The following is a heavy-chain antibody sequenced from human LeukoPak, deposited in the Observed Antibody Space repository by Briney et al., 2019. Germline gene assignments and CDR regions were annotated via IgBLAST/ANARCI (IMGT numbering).Heavy chain of an antibody. CDR3: ARDSSMLRGPLVIYYFDF. V-gene: IGHV4-34*01. J-gene: IGHJ4*02. CDR1: GGSFSGYY. D-gene: IGHD3-10*01. CDR2: INHSGST. Sequence: PSETLSLTCGVYGGSFSGYYWSWIRQPPGKGLEWIGEINHSGSTNYNPSLKSRVTISVDTSKNQFSLKLSSVTAADTAVYYCARDSSMLRGPLVIYYFDFWGQGTLVTVSS.